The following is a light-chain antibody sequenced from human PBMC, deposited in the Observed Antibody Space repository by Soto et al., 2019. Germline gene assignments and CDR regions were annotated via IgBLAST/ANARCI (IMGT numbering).Light chain of an antibody. CDR3: SSYTGSNTV. CDR2: DVS. V-gene: IGLV2-14*03. J-gene: IGLJ2*01. Sequence: QSALTQPASVSGSPGQSITISCTGTSSDVGGYSYVSWYQQHPGKAPKLMIYDVSNRPSGVSNRFSGSKSGNTASLTISGLRTEDEADYHCSSYTGSNTVFGGGTKVTVL. CDR1: SSDVGGYSY.